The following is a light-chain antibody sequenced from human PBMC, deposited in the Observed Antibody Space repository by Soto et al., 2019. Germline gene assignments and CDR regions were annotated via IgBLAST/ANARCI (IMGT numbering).Light chain of an antibody. J-gene: IGLJ2*01. Sequence: QSALTQPASVSGSPGQSITISCTGTGSDVGGYNYVSWYQQHPGKAPKVMIYDVSYRPSGVSNRFSGSKSGNTASLTISGLQAEDEADYYCSSYTSSNTRVVFGGGTKLTVL. CDR1: GSDVGGYNY. CDR2: DVS. CDR3: SSYTSSNTRVV. V-gene: IGLV2-14*01.